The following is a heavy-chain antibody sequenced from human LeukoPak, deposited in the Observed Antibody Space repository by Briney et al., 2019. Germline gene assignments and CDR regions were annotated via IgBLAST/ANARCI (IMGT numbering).Heavy chain of an antibody. CDR2: MSYDGSNK. CDR1: GFTFSSYA. J-gene: IGHJ4*02. V-gene: IGHV3-30*04. D-gene: IGHD3-22*01. CDR3: AKAGSRGGYYYDSSDY. Sequence: GGSLRLSCAASGFTFSSYAMHWVRQAPGKGLEWVAVMSYDGSNKYYADSVKGRFTISRDNSKNTVYLQMNSLRAEDTAVYYCAKAGSRGGYYYDSSDYWGQGTLVTVSS.